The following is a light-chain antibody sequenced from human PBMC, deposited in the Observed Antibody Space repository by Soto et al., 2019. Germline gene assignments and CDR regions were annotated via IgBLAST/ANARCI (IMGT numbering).Light chain of an antibody. V-gene: IGKV3-11*01. CDR3: QQYGSSPRT. J-gene: IGKJ1*01. Sequence: EIVLTQSPATLSLSPGERATISCRASQSVSSYLAWYQQKPGQAPRLLIYDASNRATGIPARFSGSGSGTDFTLTISSLEPEDFAVYYCQQYGSSPRTFGQGTKVDIK. CDR2: DAS. CDR1: QSVSSY.